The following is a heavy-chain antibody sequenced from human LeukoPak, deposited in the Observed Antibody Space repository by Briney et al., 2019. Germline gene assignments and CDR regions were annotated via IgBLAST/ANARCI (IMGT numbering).Heavy chain of an antibody. Sequence: PSETLSLTCAVYGGSYSPYYWSWIRQPPGKGLEWIGEINHSGSTNYNPSLKSRVTISVDTSRNQFSLKLSSVTAADTAVYYCERGGFYWGGDCYVDYWGQGTLVTVSS. J-gene: IGHJ4*02. CDR2: INHSGST. CDR3: ERGGFYWGGDCYVDY. V-gene: IGHV4-34*01. CDR1: GGSYSPYY. D-gene: IGHD2-21*02.